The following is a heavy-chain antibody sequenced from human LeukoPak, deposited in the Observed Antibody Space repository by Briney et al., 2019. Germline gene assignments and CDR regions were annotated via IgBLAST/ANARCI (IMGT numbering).Heavy chain of an antibody. CDR3: ARQGSIWWYAWYFDL. CDR2: IYYSGST. J-gene: IGHJ2*01. V-gene: IGHV4-39*01. CDR1: GGSISSSKKY. D-gene: IGHD2-15*01. Sequence: KPSETLSLTCSVSGGSISSSKKYWGWIRQPQGKGLEWIGSIYYSGSTYYNPSRKSRVTISVNKAKNQFSLKLSSVTAADTAVYYCARQGSIWWYAWYFDLWGRGTLVTVSS.